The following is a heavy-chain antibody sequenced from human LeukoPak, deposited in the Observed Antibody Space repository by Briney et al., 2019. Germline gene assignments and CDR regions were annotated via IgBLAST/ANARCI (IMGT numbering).Heavy chain of an antibody. CDR2: INPNSGGT. J-gene: IGHJ6*03. D-gene: IGHD6-6*01. CDR1: GYTFTGYY. CDR3: ARAYSSSSRYYYYYMDV. Sequence: ASVKVSCKASGYTFTGYYMHWVRQAPGQGLEWMGWINPNSGGTNYAQKFQGRVTMTRDTSISTAYMELSRLRSDDTAVYSCARAYSSSSRYYYYYMDVWGKGTTVTVSS. V-gene: IGHV1-2*02.